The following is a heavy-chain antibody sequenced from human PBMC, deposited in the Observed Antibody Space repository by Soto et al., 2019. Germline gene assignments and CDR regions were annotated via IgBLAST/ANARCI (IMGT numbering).Heavy chain of an antibody. V-gene: IGHV3-23*01. D-gene: IGHD1-7*01. Sequence: PGGSLRLSCAASVFTFSSYAMIWVRQAPGKGLEWVSAISGSGGSTYYADSVKGRFTISRDNSENTLYLQMNSLRAEDTAVYYCAKFGNYVRFFDYYGMDVWGQGTTVTVSS. J-gene: IGHJ6*02. CDR2: ISGSGGST. CDR3: AKFGNYVRFFDYYGMDV. CDR1: VFTFSSYA.